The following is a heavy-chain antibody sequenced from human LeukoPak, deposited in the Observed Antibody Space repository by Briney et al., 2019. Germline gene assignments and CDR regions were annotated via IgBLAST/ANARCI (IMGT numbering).Heavy chain of an antibody. V-gene: IGHV3-74*01. CDR1: GFTFSSYW. CDR2: INSDGSST. CDR3: ARDCYDSSGLYYFDY. D-gene: IGHD3-22*01. Sequence: QPGGSLRLSCAASGFTFSSYWMHWVRQAPGKGLVWVSRINSDGSSTSYADSVKGRFTISRDNAKNTLYLQMNSLRAEDTAVYYCARDCYDSSGLYYFDYWGQGTLVTVSS. J-gene: IGHJ4*02.